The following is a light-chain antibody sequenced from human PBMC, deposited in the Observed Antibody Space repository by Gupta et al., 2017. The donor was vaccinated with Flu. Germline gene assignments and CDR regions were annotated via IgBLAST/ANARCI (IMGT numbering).Light chain of an antibody. CDR1: RGHSTYA. V-gene: IGLV4-69*01. CDR3: QTWGTGFQV. Sequence: LVLTQSPSASASLRASVKPTCTMTRGHSTYAIALHQQQPEKGPRYLMKLNSDGSRSKGDWSPDRFSGSSSGAERYLTISSLQSEDEADYYCQTWGTGFQVFGGGTKLTVL. J-gene: IGLJ3*02. CDR2: LNSDGSR.